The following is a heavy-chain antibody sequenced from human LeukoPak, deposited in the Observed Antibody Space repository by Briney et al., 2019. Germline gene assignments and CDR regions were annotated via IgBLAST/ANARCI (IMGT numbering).Heavy chain of an antibody. Sequence: SETLSLTCTVSVVSISTYYWSWIRQPPGKGLEWIGYIYYSGSTNYNPSPKSRVTISVDTSKNQFSLNLSSVTAADTAVYYCARSERYNSGWYFYFDYWGQGTLVTVSS. D-gene: IGHD6-19*01. CDR3: ARSERYNSGWYFYFDY. CDR2: IYYSGST. CDR1: VVSISTYY. J-gene: IGHJ4*02. V-gene: IGHV4-59*01.